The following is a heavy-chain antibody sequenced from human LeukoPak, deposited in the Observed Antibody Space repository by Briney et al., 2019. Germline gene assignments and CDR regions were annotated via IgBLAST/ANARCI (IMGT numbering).Heavy chain of an antibody. CDR3: AKTTTGYSSGRFPGWPVDY. CDR2: ISSSSSYI. J-gene: IGHJ4*02. CDR1: GFTFSSYS. V-gene: IGHV3-21*04. Sequence: GSLRLSCAASGFTFSSYSMNWVRQAPGKGLEWVSSISSSSSYIYYADSVKGRFTISRDNSKNTVYLQMNSLRAEDTAVYYCAKTTTGYSSGRFPGWPVDYWGQGTLVTVSS. D-gene: IGHD6-19*01.